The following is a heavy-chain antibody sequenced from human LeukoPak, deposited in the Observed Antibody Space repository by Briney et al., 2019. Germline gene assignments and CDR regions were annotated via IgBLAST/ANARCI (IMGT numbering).Heavy chain of an antibody. CDR1: GYTSTGYY. CDR2: INPNSGGT. D-gene: IGHD1-26*01. CDR3: ARVGKVGAIRRWFDP. Sequence: ASVKVSCKASGYTSTGYYMHWVRQAPGQGLEWMGWINPNSGGTSYAQKFQGRVTMTRDTSISTAYMELSRLRSDDTAVYYCARVGKVGAIRRWFDPWGQGTLVTVSS. V-gene: IGHV1-2*02. J-gene: IGHJ5*02.